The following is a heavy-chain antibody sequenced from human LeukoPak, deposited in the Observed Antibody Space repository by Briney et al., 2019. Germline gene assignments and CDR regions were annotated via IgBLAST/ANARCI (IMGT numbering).Heavy chain of an antibody. D-gene: IGHD1-14*01. CDR1: GGSISSYY. J-gene: IGHJ2*01. CDR2: IYYSGNT. V-gene: IGHV4-59*01. CDR3: ARVTGYWYFDL. Sequence: PSETLSLTCTVSGGSISSYYCSWVRQPPGKGLEWIGYIYYSGNTNYNPSLKSRVTISVDTSKNQFSLKLSSVTAADTAVYYCARVTGYWYFDLWGRGTLVTVSS.